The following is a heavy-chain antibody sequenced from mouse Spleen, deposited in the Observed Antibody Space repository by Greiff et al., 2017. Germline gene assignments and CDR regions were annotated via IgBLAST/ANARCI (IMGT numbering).Heavy chain of an antibody. J-gene: IGHJ2*01. CDR1: GYTFTSYG. V-gene: IGHV1-81*01. CDR3: AREYGSSPEDYFDY. Sequence: QVQLQQSGAELARPGASVKLSCKASGYTFTSYGISWVKQRTGQGLEWIGEIYPRSGNTYYNEKFKGKATLTADKSSSTAYMELRSLTSEDSAVYFCAREYGSSPEDYFDYWGQGTTLTVSS. CDR2: IYPRSGNT. D-gene: IGHD1-1*01.